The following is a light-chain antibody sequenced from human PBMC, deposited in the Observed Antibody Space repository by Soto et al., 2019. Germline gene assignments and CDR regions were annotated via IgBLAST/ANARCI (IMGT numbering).Light chain of an antibody. CDR2: GAS. V-gene: IGKV3-20*01. CDR1: QSVSSY. Sequence: EGVWTQSQATLSLSPGERATLSCRSSQSVSSYLAWYQQKPGQAPRLLIYGASSRATGIPDRFSGSGSGTDFTLTISRLEPEDFAVYYCQQYGSSPPITFGQGTRLEIK. J-gene: IGKJ5*01. CDR3: QQYGSSPPIT.